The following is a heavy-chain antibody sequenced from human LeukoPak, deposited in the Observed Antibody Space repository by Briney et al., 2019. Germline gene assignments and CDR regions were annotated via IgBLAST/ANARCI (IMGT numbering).Heavy chain of an antibody. Sequence: GGSLRLSCAASGFTVSSNYMSWVRQAPGKGLEWVSVIYSGGSTYYADSVKGRFTISRDNSKNTLHLQMNSLRAEDTAVYYCAQGSNRYYFDYWGQGTLVTVSS. J-gene: IGHJ4*02. CDR2: IYSGGST. CDR1: GFTVSSNY. D-gene: IGHD1-14*01. V-gene: IGHV3-53*01. CDR3: AQGSNRYYFDY.